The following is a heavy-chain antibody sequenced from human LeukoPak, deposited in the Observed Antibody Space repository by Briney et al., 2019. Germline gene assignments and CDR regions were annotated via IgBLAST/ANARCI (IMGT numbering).Heavy chain of an antibody. V-gene: IGHV4-34*01. CDR3: ARPPRRPYGMDV. Sequence: SETLSLTCAVYGGSFSGYYWSWIRQPPGKGLEWIGEINHSGSTNYNPSLKSRVTISVDTSKNQFSLKLSSVTAADTAVYYCARPPRRPYGMDVWGQGTTVTVFS. CDR2: INHSGST. CDR1: GGSFSGYY. J-gene: IGHJ6*02.